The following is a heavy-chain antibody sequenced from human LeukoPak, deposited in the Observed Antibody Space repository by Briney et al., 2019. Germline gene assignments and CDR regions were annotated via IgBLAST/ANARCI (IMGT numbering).Heavy chain of an antibody. J-gene: IGHJ4*02. D-gene: IGHD4-17*01. CDR1: GYTFTSYG. CDR3: ARGLNPSFPVTRRFDY. CDR2: ISAYNGNT. Sequence: GASVKVSCKASGYTFTSYGISWVRQAPGQGLEWMGWISAYNGNTNYAQKLQGRVTMTTDTSTSTAYMELRSLRSDDTAVYYCARGLNPSFPVTRRFDYWGQGTLVTVSS. V-gene: IGHV1-18*01.